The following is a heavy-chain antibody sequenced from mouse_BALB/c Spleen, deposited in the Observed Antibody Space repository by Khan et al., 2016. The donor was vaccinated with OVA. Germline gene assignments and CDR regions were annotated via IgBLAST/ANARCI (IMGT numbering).Heavy chain of an antibody. CDR1: GYTFTSYW. CDR2: IYPSDIDT. Sequence: QVQLKQSGAELVRPGASVKLSCKASGYTFTSYWINWVKQRPGQGLEWIGNIYPSDIDTRYNQKFKDKATLTVDKSSSTAYMQLSSPTSEDSADYYCTRGASYYSAMDYWGPGTPVTVAS. CDR3: TRGASYYSAMDY. J-gene: IGHJ4*01. V-gene: IGHV1-69*02.